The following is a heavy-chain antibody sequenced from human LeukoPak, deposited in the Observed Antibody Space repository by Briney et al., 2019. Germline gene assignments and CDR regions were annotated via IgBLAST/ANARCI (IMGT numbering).Heavy chain of an antibody. Sequence: GGSLRLSCAASGFTFSSYGMHWVRQAPGKGLEWVALISYDGSNEYYADSVKGRFTISRDNSKNTLYLQMNSLRAENTAVYYCAKAGYCSGGSCYYYGMDVWGQGTTVTVSS. CDR2: ISYDGSNE. D-gene: IGHD2-15*01. J-gene: IGHJ6*02. CDR3: AKAGYCSGGSCYYYGMDV. V-gene: IGHV3-30*18. CDR1: GFTFSSYG.